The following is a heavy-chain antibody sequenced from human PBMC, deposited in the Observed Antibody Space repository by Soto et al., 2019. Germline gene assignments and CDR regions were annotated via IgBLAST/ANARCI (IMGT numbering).Heavy chain of an antibody. CDR2: IYPGDSDT. V-gene: IGHV5-51*01. Sequence: PGESLKISCKGSGYSFTSYWIVWVRQMPGKGLEWMGIIYPGDSDTKYSPAFQGQVTISADKSISTAYLQWSSLKASDTAMYYCARDSSSWSRALFDYWGQGTLVTVSS. CDR1: GYSFTSYW. J-gene: IGHJ4*02. CDR3: ARDSSSWSRALFDY. D-gene: IGHD6-13*01.